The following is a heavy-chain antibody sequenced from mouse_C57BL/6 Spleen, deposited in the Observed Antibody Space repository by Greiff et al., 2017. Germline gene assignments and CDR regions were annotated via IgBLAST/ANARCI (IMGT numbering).Heavy chain of an antibody. J-gene: IGHJ3*01. CDR2: INPNNGGT. CDR1: GYTFTDYN. CDR3: ARSPYSNYEAGFAY. Sequence: EVMLVESGPELVKPGASVKIPCQASGYTFTDYNMDWVKQSHGKSLEWIGDINPNNGGTIYNQKFKGKATLTVDKSSSTAYMELRSLTSEDTAVYYCARSPYSNYEAGFAYWGQGTLVTVSA. D-gene: IGHD2-5*01. V-gene: IGHV1-18*01.